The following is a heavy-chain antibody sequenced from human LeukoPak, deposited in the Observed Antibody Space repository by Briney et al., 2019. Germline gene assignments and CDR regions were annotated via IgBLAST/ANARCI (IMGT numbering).Heavy chain of an antibody. J-gene: IGHJ4*02. D-gene: IGHD6-13*01. Sequence: PGGSLRLSCAASGFTFSSYWMTWVRQAPGKGLGWVANIKQDGSEKYYVDSLKGRITISRDNAKNSLYLQMNSLRAEDTAVYYCARVSWDSSTWYYLDYWGQGTQVTVSS. CDR3: ARVSWDSSTWYYLDY. V-gene: IGHV3-7*01. CDR2: IKQDGSEK. CDR1: GFTFSSYW.